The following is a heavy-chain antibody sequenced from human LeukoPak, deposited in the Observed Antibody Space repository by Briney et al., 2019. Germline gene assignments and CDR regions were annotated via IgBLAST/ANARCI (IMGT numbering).Heavy chain of an antibody. D-gene: IGHD5-18*01. J-gene: IGHJ4*02. CDR2: INPDSGDT. CDR1: GYTFTGYY. CDR3: ARDRYTYGEIDY. V-gene: IGHV1-2*02. Sequence: ASVKVSCKASGYTFTGYYMHWVRQAPGQGLEWMGWINPDSGDTKYAQKFQGRVTMTRDTSISTAYMELNRLTSDDTAVYYCARDRYTYGEIDYWGQGTLVTVSS.